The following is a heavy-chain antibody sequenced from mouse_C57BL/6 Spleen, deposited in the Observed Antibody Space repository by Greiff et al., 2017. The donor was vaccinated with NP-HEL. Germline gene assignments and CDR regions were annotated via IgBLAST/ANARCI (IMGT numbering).Heavy chain of an antibody. CDR3: ARGGYSNYEAMDY. Sequence: QVQLQQSGAELVRPGASVKLSCKASGYTFTDYYINWVKQRPGQGLEWIARIYPGSGNTYYNEKFKGKATLTAEKSSSTAYMQLSSLTSEDSAVYFCARGGYSNYEAMDYWGQGTSVTVSS. CDR2: IYPGSGNT. V-gene: IGHV1-76*01. J-gene: IGHJ4*01. D-gene: IGHD2-5*01. CDR1: GYTFTDYY.